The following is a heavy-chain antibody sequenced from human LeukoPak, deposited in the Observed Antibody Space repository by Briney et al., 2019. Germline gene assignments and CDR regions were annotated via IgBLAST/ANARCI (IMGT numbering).Heavy chain of an antibody. CDR1: GFTFDDYA. J-gene: IGHJ4*02. D-gene: IGHD3-22*01. CDR3: AKGRYYYDSSGYDY. Sequence: PGRSLRLSCAASGFTFDDYAMDWVRQAPWKGLEWVSGISWNSGSIGYADSVKGRFTISRDNAKNSLYLQMNSLRAEDMALYYCAKGRYYYDSSGYDYWGQGTLVTVSS. CDR2: ISWNSGSI. V-gene: IGHV3-9*03.